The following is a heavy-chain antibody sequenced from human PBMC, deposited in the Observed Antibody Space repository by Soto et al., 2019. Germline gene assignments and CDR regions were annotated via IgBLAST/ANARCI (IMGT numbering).Heavy chain of an antibody. J-gene: IGHJ4*02. V-gene: IGHV4-39*01. Sequence: SETLSLTCIVSGESISSSSYYWGWIRQPPGKGLEWIGSIYYSGRTYYNPSFKSRVTISIDTSKNQFSLKLSSVTATDTAVYYCARQRTTVVTRAYFDHWGQGALVTVSS. CDR3: ARQRTTVVTRAYFDH. CDR1: GESISSSSYY. D-gene: IGHD2-21*02. CDR2: IYYSGRT.